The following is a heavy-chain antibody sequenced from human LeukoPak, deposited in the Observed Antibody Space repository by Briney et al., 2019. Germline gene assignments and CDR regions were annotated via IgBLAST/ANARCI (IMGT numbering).Heavy chain of an antibody. CDR2: IYYTGNS. D-gene: IGHD1/OR15-1a*01. J-gene: IGHJ4*02. CDR3: SREHYSTSGY. Sequence: SETLSLTCTVSGGSTSSSSHHWAWIRQPPGKGLEWIASIYYTGNSYYNPSLRSRLTISVDSSKDQFSLRLSSVTAADTAVYYCSREHYSTSGYWGQGILVTVSS. CDR1: GGSTSSSSHH. V-gene: IGHV4-39*01.